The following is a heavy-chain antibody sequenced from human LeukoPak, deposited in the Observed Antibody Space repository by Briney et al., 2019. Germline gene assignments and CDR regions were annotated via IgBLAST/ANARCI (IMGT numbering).Heavy chain of an antibody. J-gene: IGHJ3*02. CDR3: AADLYYYGSGSKYKGDAFEI. D-gene: IGHD3-10*01. CDR1: VFIFTNLA. CDR2: IAVGSGHT. V-gene: IGHV1-58*01. Sequence: ASVNVSFKASVFIFTNLAVQWVRQARGQRLEWIGWIAVGSGHTSYAQKFQERVTITRDMPSRTVYMQLSGLTSEDTADYSCAADLYYYGSGSKYKGDAFEIWGQGTMITVSS.